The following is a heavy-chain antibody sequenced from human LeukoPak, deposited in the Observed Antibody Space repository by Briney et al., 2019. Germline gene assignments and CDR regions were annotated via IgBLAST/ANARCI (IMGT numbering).Heavy chain of an antibody. CDR2: ISYDGSNK. J-gene: IGHJ4*02. V-gene: IGHV3-30-3*01. CDR1: GFTFSSYA. CDR3: ARDYSARTQTLPWY. Sequence: GGSLRLSCAASGFTFSSYAMHWVRQAPGKGLEWVAVISYDGSNKYYADSVKGRFTISRDNSKNTLYLQMNSLRAEDTAVYYCARDYSARTQTLPWYWGQGTLVTVSS. D-gene: IGHD2-21*01.